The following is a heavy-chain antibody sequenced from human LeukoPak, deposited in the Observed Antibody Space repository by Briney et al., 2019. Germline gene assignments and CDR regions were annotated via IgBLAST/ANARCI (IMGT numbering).Heavy chain of an antibody. J-gene: IGHJ4*02. CDR1: GGSMSGFF. V-gene: IGHV4-59*12. CDR3: ARVRYCSGGSCSSGILFDY. D-gene: IGHD2-15*01. CDR2: IYYSGSST. Sequence: PSETLSLTCTVSGGSMSGFFWTWIRQPPGRELGWIGSIYYSGSSTKYNPSLKSRVTISVDTSKNQFSLKLSSVTAADTAVYYCARVRYCSGGSCSSGILFDYWGQGTLVTVSS.